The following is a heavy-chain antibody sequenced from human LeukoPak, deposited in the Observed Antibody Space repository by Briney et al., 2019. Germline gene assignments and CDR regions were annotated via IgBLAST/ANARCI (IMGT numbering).Heavy chain of an antibody. J-gene: IGHJ6*04. CDR2: ISSTNSYI. D-gene: IGHD3-10*02. CDR1: RFTLSSYS. Sequence: GGSLRLSCAASRFTLSSYSMNWVRQAPGKGLEWVSSISSTNSYIYYADSVKGRFTISLDNAKNSLYLQMNSLRAEDTAVYYCAELGITMIGGVWGKGTTVTISS. V-gene: IGHV3-21*01. CDR3: AELGITMIGGV.